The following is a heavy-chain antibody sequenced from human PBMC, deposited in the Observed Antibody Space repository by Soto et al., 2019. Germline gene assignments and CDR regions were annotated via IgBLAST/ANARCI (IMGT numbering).Heavy chain of an antibody. D-gene: IGHD3-3*01. Sequence: GGSLRLSCAASGFTFSSYAMSWDRQAPGKELEWVSTITASGGRTYYADSVKGRFTISRDNSKNALYLQMNSLRAEDTAVYYCAKGQTPMDFWSGYVPNFDYWGQGTLVTVSS. CDR3: AKGQTPMDFWSGYVPNFDY. J-gene: IGHJ4*02. CDR2: ITASGGRT. CDR1: GFTFSSYA. V-gene: IGHV3-23*01.